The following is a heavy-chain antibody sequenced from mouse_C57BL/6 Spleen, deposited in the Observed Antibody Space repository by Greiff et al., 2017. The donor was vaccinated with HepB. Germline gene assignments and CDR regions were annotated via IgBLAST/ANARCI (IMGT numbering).Heavy chain of an antibody. CDR2: INPNNGGT. V-gene: IGHV1-18*01. CDR1: GYTFTDYN. D-gene: IGHD1-1*01. CDR3: ARGDYGSSFPYYFDY. J-gene: IGHJ2*01. Sequence: EVQLQQSGPELVKPGASVKIPCKASGYTFTDYNMDWVKQSHGKSLEWIGDINPNNGGTIYNQKFKGKATLTVDKSSSTAYMELRSLTSEDTAVYYCARGDYGSSFPYYFDYWGQGTTLTVSS.